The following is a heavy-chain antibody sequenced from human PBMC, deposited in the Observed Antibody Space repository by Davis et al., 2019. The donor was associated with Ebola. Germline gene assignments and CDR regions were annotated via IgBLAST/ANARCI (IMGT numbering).Heavy chain of an antibody. Sequence: KVSCKDFGYTFTNYWIAWVRQMPGKGLECMGVIYPRDSDTRYSPSFQGQVTISADKSISTAYLLWTSLKASDTAMYYCARVASLVSATRGFDSWGQGTLVTVSS. V-gene: IGHV5-51*01. CDR1: GYTFTNYW. D-gene: IGHD2-15*01. J-gene: IGHJ4*02. CDR2: IYPRDSDT. CDR3: ARVASLVSATRGFDS.